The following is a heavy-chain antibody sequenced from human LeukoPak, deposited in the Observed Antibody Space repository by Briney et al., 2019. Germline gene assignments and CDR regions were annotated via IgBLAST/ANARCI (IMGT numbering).Heavy chain of an antibody. CDR1: GFTFNNYG. CDR2: ISRDGGDT. Sequence: GGTLRLSCAASGFTFNNYGMSWVRQAPGRGLEWVSAISRDGGDTFYADSVKGRFTISRDNSKNTVYLQMNSLRAEDTALYYCGKLGHTSGYYARHSDYWGQGTLVTVSS. CDR3: GKLGHTSGYYARHSDY. V-gene: IGHV3-23*01. D-gene: IGHD3-22*01. J-gene: IGHJ4*02.